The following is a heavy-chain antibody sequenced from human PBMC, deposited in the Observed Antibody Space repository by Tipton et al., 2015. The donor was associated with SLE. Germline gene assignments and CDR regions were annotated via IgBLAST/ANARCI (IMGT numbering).Heavy chain of an antibody. CDR3: ARRVATGGSVGLDNWFDP. CDR1: GGSISSYS. V-gene: IGHV4-59*01. J-gene: IGHJ5*02. Sequence: GLVKPSETLSLTCTVSGGSISSYSWNWIRQSPGKGLEWIGYIYYSGSTNYNPSLKSRVTLSVDTSKNQFSLKLSSVTAADTAMYYCARRVATGGSVGLDNWFDPWGQGTLVTVSS. D-gene: IGHD6-13*01. CDR2: IYYSGST.